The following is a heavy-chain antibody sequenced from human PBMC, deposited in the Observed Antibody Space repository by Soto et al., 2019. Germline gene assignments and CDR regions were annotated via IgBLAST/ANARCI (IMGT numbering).Heavy chain of an antibody. CDR2: MNPNSGNT. CDR3: ASSGITMRYYYYYGMDV. Sequence: ASVKVSCKASGYTFTSYDINWVRQATGQGLEWMGWMNPNSGNTGYAQKFQGRVTMTRNTSISTAYMELSSLRSEDTAVYYCASSGITMRYYYYYGMDVWGQGTTVTVSS. D-gene: IGHD3-22*01. V-gene: IGHV1-8*01. J-gene: IGHJ6*02. CDR1: GYTFTSYD.